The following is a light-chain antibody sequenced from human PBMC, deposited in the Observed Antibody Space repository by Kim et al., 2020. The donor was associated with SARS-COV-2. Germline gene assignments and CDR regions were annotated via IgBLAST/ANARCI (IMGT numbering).Light chain of an antibody. CDR1: SCNSGNSC. J-gene: IGLJ2*01. Sequence: GQGGTGAGSGRSCNSGNSCGYWCKQLPGTAPQLLISKNDQRPSGVPDRISGSKSGTSASLAISGLRSEDEAAYFCAAWDDSLSGVVFGGGTNLTVL. CDR2: KND. CDR3: AAWDDSLSGVV. V-gene: IGLV1-47*01.